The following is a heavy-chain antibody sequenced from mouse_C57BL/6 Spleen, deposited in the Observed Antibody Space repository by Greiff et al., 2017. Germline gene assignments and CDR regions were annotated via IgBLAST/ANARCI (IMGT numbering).Heavy chain of an antibody. Sequence: QVQLKESGPELVKPGASVKISCKASGYAFSSSWMNWVKQRPGKGLEWIGRIYPGDGDTNYNGKFKGKATLTADKSSSTAYMQLSSLTSEDSAVYFCARCDDYDGFAYWGQGTLVTVSA. V-gene: IGHV1-82*01. CDR2: IYPGDGDT. CDR3: ARCDDYDGFAY. D-gene: IGHD2-4*01. J-gene: IGHJ3*01. CDR1: GYAFSSSW.